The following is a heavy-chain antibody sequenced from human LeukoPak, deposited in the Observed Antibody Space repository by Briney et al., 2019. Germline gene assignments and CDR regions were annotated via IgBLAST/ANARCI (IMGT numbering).Heavy chain of an antibody. CDR2: INHSGST. D-gene: IGHD6-19*01. CDR3: ARGGGYSSGWYKYYFDY. Sequence: NPSETLSLTCAVYGGSFSGYYWSWIRQPPGKGLEWIGEINHSGSTNYNPSLKSRVTISVDTSKNQFSLKLSSVTAAATAVYYCARGGGYSSGWYKYYFDYWGQGTLVTVSS. V-gene: IGHV4-34*01. CDR1: GGSFSGYY. J-gene: IGHJ4*02.